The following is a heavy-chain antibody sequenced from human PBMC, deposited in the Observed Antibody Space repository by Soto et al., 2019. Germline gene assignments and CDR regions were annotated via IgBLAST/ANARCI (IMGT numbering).Heavy chain of an antibody. J-gene: IGHJ4*02. CDR3: ERATIFGVDHRYHFDS. V-gene: IGHV3-9*01. D-gene: IGHD3-3*01. Sequence: VQLVESGGGLVRPGRSLRLSCAASGFSFGDYDMHWVRQAPGKGLVWVSGNSWNSGNIGYADCVKGRFTISRDNAKNTLYLQMNSLRVESTAIYYCERATIFGVDHRYHFDSWGQGTLVTVSS. CDR1: GFSFGDYD. CDR2: NSWNSGNI.